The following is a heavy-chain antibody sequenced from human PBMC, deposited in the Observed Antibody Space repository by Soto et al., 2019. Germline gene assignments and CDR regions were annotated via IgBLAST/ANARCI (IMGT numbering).Heavy chain of an antibody. CDR2: ISYDGSNK. CDR1: GFTFSSYG. CDR3: AKDLSGVTVVVAGLYYYYGMDV. J-gene: IGHJ6*02. V-gene: IGHV3-30*18. Sequence: QVQLVESGGGVVQPGRSLRLSCAASGFTFSSYGMHWVRQAPGKGLEWVAVISYDGSNKYYADSVKGRFTISRDNSKNTLYLQMNSLRAEDTAVYYCAKDLSGVTVVVAGLYYYYGMDVWGQGTTVTVSS. D-gene: IGHD2-15*01.